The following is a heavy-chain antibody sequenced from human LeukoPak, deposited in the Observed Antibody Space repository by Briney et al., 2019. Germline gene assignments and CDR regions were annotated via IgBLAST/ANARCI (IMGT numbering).Heavy chain of an antibody. CDR1: GFTFDDYA. CDR3: AKDIKVGATPEAFDI. D-gene: IGHD1-26*01. V-gene: IGHV3-9*01. Sequence: GGSLRLSCAASGFTFDDYAIHWVRQAPGKGLEWVSGISWNSGSIGYADSVKGRFTISRDNAKNSLYLQMNSLRAEDTALYYCAKDIKVGATPEAFDIWGQGTMVTVSS. J-gene: IGHJ3*02. CDR2: ISWNSGSI.